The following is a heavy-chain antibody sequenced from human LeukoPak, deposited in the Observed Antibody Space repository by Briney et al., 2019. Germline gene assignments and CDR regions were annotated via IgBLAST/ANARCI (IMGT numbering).Heavy chain of an antibody. Sequence: GGSLRLSCAASGFTFSGYAMSWVRQAPGKGLEWASAISGSGGSTYYADSVKGRFTISRDNSMNTLYLQMNSLRAEDTAVYYCAKGYCSNGVCYPDYWGQGTLVTVSS. J-gene: IGHJ4*02. V-gene: IGHV3-23*01. CDR3: AKGYCSNGVCYPDY. D-gene: IGHD2-8*01. CDR1: GFTFSGYA. CDR2: ISGSGGST.